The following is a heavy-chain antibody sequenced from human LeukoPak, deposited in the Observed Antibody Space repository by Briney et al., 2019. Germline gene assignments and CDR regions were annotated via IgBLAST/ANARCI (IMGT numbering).Heavy chain of an antibody. CDR2: INHSGST. Sequence: PSETLSLTCAVYGDSLRGYYWSWLRQPTGKGVEWVGEINHSGSTNYNPSLKSRLTISVDTSKNQFSLKLTSVTAADTAVYYCARVPRYYYDSEDYWGQGTLVTVSS. J-gene: IGHJ4*02. CDR3: ARVPRYYYDSEDY. D-gene: IGHD3-22*01. CDR1: GDSLRGYY. V-gene: IGHV4-34*01.